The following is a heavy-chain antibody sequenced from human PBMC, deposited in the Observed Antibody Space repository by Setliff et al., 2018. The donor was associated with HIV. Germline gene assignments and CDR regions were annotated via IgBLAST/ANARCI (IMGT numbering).Heavy chain of an antibody. Sequence: PSETLSLTCTVAGGSTSSSSYYWGWIRQPPGMGLEWIASIYHNGNTYYNPSLKSRVTMSVDTPKSQFSLKLSSVTAADTAVYYCATSLITVPPDAFDIWGQGTMVTVSS. CDR2: IYHNGNT. D-gene: IGHD4-4*01. CDR1: GGSTSSSSYY. J-gene: IGHJ3*02. CDR3: ATSLITVPPDAFDI. V-gene: IGHV4-39*07.